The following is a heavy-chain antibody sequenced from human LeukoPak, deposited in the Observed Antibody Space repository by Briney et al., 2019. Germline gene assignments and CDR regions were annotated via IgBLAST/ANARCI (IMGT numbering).Heavy chain of an antibody. J-gene: IGHJ4*02. V-gene: IGHV1-2*02. CDR2: INPNSGGQ. CDR3: ASPAMTYSSSGDFDY. Sequence: ASVKVSCKASGYTFTGYYMHWVRQAPGQGREWRGCINPNSGGQNYAQKFQGRVTMTRATSISTAYMELSRLRSDDPAVYYCASPAMTYSSSGDFDYWGQGTLVTVSS. CDR1: GYTFTGYY. D-gene: IGHD6-6*01.